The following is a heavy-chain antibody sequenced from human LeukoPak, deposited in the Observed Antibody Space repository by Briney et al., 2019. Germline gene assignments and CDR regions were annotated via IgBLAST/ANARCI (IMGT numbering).Heavy chain of an antibody. V-gene: IGHV4-59*01. D-gene: IGHD1-26*01. CDR1: GGSISSYY. CDR3: ARGQIRMGYYYYYYGMDV. J-gene: IGHJ6*02. Sequence: SETLSLTCTVSGGSISSYYCSWIRQPPGKGLEWIGYIDYSGSTNYNPSLKSRVTISVDTSKNQFSLKLSSVTAADTAVYYCARGQIRMGYYYYYYGMDVWGQGTTVTVSS. CDR2: IDYSGST.